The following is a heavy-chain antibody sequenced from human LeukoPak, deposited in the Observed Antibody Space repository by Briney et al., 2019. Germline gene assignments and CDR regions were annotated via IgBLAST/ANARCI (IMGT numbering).Heavy chain of an antibody. V-gene: IGHV4-59*08. Sequence: SETLSLTCTVSGGSISSYYWSWIRQPPGKGLEWIGYIYYSGSTNYNPSLKSRVTISVDTSKNQFSLKLSSVTAADTAVYYCARGKFVPGAFDIWGQGTMVTVSS. CDR2: IYYSGST. D-gene: IGHD3-10*02. CDR3: ARGKFVPGAFDI. J-gene: IGHJ3*02. CDR1: GGSISSYY.